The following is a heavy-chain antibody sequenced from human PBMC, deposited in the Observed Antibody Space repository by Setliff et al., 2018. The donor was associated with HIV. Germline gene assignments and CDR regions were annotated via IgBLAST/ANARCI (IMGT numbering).Heavy chain of an antibody. CDR2: IYYSGST. CDR1: GGSISSFY. J-gene: IGHJ6*02. D-gene: IGHD3-10*01. CDR3: VRDNSYYYGSGGHHFYGVDV. V-gene: IGHV4-59*01. Sequence: PSETLSLTCTVSGGSISSFYWTWIRQPPGKGLEWIGYIYYSGSTNYNPSLKSRLTISVDTSKNQVSLKLSSVTAADTAVYYCVRDNSYYYGSGGHHFYGVDVWGQGATVTVSS.